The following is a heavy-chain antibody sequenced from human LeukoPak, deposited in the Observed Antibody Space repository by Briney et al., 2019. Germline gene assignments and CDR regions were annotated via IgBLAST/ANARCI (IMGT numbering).Heavy chain of an antibody. CDR1: GGTFSSYA. CDR3: ARDPGRLGFGDQNWFDP. CDR2: IIPIFGTA. Sequence: SVKVSFKASGGTFSSYAISWVRQAPGQGLEWMGGIIPIFGTANYAQKCQGRVTITTDESTSTAYMELSSLRSEDTAVYYCARDPGRLGFGDQNWFDPWGQGTLVTVSS. D-gene: IGHD3-10*01. V-gene: IGHV1-69*05. J-gene: IGHJ5*02.